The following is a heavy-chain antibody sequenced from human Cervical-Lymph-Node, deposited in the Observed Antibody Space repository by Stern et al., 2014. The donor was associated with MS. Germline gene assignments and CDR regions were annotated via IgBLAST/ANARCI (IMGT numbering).Heavy chain of an antibody. CDR1: GGTFSSYA. J-gene: IGHJ4*02. CDR2: IIPIFGTA. V-gene: IGHV1-69*01. D-gene: IGHD2/OR15-2a*01. Sequence: QMQLVQSGAEVKKPGSSVKVSCKASGGTFSSYAINWVRQAPGQGTEWMGGIIPIFGTANYAQKFQGRGTITADESTSTAYMELSSLRSEDTAVYYCARDSRHYDTTFYFDSWGQGTLVTVSS. CDR3: ARDSRHYDTTFYFDS.